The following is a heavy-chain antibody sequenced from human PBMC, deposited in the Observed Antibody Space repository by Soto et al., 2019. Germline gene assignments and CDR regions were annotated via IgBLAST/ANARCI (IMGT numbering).Heavy chain of an antibody. D-gene: IGHD4-17*01. CDR3: ARNPNDFGEYTVFDV. CDR1: GGSFTSNNW. V-gene: IGHV4-4*02. Sequence: SETLSLTCAVSGGSFTSNNWWTWVRQPPGQGLEWIGYIYYSGSTYYNPSLKSRVSISVDTSKNQFSLKLSSVTAADTAVYYCARNPNDFGEYTVFDVWGHGTLF. CDR2: IYYSGST. J-gene: IGHJ3*01.